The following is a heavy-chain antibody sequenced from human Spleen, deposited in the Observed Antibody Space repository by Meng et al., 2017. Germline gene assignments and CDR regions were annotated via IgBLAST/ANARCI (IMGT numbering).Heavy chain of an antibody. Sequence: QVRLQESGPGLVKPSGTLSLTCAVSGGSIRSSNWWSWVRQPPGKGLEWIGEIYHLGSTNYNPSLKSRDTISVDTSKNQFSLKLSSVTAADTAVYYCASGRFGWFDPWGQGTLVTVSS. CDR1: GGSIRSSNW. CDR3: ASGRFGWFDP. J-gene: IGHJ5*02. CDR2: IYHLGST. V-gene: IGHV4-4*02. D-gene: IGHD3-16*01.